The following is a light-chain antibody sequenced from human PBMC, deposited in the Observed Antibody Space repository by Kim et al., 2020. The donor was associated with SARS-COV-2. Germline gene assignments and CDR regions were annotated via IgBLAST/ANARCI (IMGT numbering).Light chain of an antibody. Sequence: QTVVTQEPSFSVSPGGTVTLTCGLTSGSISTNYYPTWYQQAPGQAPRTLIYSTNTRSPGVPDRFSGSILGDKAALTITGAQPDDESDYYCVLYMGSGISLLGGGTQLTVL. J-gene: IGLJ3*02. CDR3: VLYMGSGISL. CDR2: STN. CDR1: SGSISTNYY. V-gene: IGLV8-61*01.